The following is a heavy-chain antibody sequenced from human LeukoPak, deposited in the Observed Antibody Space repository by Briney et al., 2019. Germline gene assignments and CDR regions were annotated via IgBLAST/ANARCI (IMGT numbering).Heavy chain of an antibody. CDR3: ARGGQLEYCSSTSCYPFGY. J-gene: IGHJ4*02. V-gene: IGHV3-74*01. D-gene: IGHD2-2*01. CDR1: GFTFSSYW. Sequence: GGSLRLSCVASGFTFSSYWMHWVRQAPGEGLVWVSRIYSDGSSTTYADSVKGRFTISRDNAKNTLYLQMNSLRAEDTAVYYCARGGQLEYCSSTSCYPFGYWGQGTLVTVSS. CDR2: IYSDGSST.